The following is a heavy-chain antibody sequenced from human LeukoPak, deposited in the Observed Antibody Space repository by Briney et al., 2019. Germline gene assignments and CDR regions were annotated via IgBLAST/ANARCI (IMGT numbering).Heavy chain of an antibody. CDR3: ATLTTVRDY. D-gene: IGHD4-17*01. J-gene: IGHJ4*02. CDR1: GFTFSSYA. V-gene: IGHV3-30*04. Sequence: GRSLRLSCAASGFTFSSYAMHWVRQAPGKGLEWVAVISYDGSNKYYADSVKGRFTISRDNSKNTLYLQMNSLRAEDTAVYYCATLTTVRDYWGQGTLVTGSA. CDR2: ISYDGSNK.